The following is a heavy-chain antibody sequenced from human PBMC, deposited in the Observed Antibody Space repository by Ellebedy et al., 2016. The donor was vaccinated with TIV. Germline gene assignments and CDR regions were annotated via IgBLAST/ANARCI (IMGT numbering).Heavy chain of an antibody. J-gene: IGHJ4*02. Sequence: MPSEPLSLTCAVYGGSFSGYYWNWIRQPPGKGLAWIGEINHSGSTKYNPSLASRVTISVDTSKNQFSLKLSSVTAADTAMYYCARAGFRGSWYNFWGQGTLVTVAS. D-gene: IGHD6-13*01. V-gene: IGHV4-34*01. CDR1: GGSFSGYY. CDR3: ARAGFRGSWYNF. CDR2: INHSGST.